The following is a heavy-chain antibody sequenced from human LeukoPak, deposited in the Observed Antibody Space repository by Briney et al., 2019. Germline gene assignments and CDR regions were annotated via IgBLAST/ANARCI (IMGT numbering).Heavy chain of an antibody. CDR3: ARLSSETGRANDY. CDR2: IYHSGST. V-gene: IGHV4-30-2*02. J-gene: IGHJ4*02. CDR1: GGSISSGGYY. D-gene: IGHD3-10*01. Sequence: SETLSLTCTVSGGSISSGGYYWSWIRQPPGKGLEWIGYIYHSGSTYYNPSLKSRVTISVDTSKNQFSLKLSSVTAADTAVYYCARLSSETGRANDYWGQGTLVTVSS.